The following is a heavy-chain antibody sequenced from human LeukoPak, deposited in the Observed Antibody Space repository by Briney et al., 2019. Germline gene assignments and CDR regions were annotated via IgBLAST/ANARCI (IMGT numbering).Heavy chain of an antibody. CDR1: GYSFTNYW. J-gene: IGHJ3*02. V-gene: IGHV5-51*01. CDR2: IYPGDSDT. CDR3: ARRKDPIQLWFRDAFDI. Sequence: GESLKISCKGSGYSFTNYWIVWVRQMPGKGLEWMGIIYPGDSDTRYSPSFQGQVTISADKSISTAYLQWSSLKASDTAMYYCARRKDPIQLWFRDAFDIWGQGTMVTVSS. D-gene: IGHD5-18*01.